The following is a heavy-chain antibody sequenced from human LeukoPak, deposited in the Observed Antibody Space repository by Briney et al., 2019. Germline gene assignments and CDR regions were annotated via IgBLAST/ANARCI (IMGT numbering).Heavy chain of an antibody. V-gene: IGHV4-59*01. J-gene: IGHJ4*02. Sequence: PLETLSLTCTVSGGSITTYYWSWIRQPPGKGLEYIGYIYYSGNTSYNPSLGSRVTISVDSSKNQISLKLSSVTAADTAVYYCARGVSGRYFDHWGQGTLVTVSS. CDR1: GGSITTYY. CDR3: ARGVSGRYFDH. CDR2: IYYSGNT.